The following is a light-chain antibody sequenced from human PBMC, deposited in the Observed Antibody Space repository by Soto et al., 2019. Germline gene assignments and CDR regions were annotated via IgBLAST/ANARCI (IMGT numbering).Light chain of an antibody. Sequence: SVLAQPPSASGSPEQSVTISCTGTKNDIGVYDFVSWYQHHPGKAPRLIIYEVVQRPSGVPDRFSGSKSGNTASLTVSGLQAADDADYFCKSYAGSNSYVFGSGTKVTVL. J-gene: IGLJ1*01. CDR2: EVV. CDR3: KSYAGSNSYV. V-gene: IGLV2-8*01. CDR1: KNDIGVYDF.